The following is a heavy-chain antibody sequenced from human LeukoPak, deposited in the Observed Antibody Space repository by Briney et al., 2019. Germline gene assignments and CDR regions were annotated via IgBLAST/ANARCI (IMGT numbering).Heavy chain of an antibody. CDR1: GGSFSGYY. CDR3: ARGGSVEVVPAASGYSVYDLGYYFDY. V-gene: IGHV4-34*01. Sequence: SETLSLTCAVYGGSFSGYYWSWIRQPPGKGLEWIGEINHSGSTNYNPSLESRVTISVDTSKNQFSLKLSSVTAADTAVYYCARGGSVEVVPAASGYSVYDLGYYFDYWGQGTLVTVSS. CDR2: INHSGST. D-gene: IGHD5/OR15-5a*01. J-gene: IGHJ4*02.